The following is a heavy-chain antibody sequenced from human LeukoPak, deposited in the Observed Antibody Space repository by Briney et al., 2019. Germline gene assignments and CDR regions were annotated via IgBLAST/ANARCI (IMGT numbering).Heavy chain of an antibody. Sequence: ASVKVSCKASGYTFTSYYMHWVRQAPGQGLEWMGIINPSGGSTSYAQKFQGRVTMTRDTSTSTVYMELSRLRSEDTAVYYCARDSIGAIFGVVNNWFDPWGQGTLVTVSS. CDR2: INPSGGST. J-gene: IGHJ5*02. CDR1: GYTFTSYY. CDR3: ARDSIGAIFGVVNNWFDP. D-gene: IGHD3-3*01. V-gene: IGHV1-46*01.